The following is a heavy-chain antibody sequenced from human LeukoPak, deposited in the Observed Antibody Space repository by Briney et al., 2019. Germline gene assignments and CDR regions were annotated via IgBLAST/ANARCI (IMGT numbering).Heavy chain of an antibody. CDR3: AGDSNVKLPTPYDY. Sequence: GGSLRLSCAASGFTFSSYSMNWVRQAPGKGLEWVSYISSSSSTIYYADSVKGRLTISRDNAKNSLYLQMNSLGAEDTAVYYCAGDSNVKLPTPYDYWGQGTLVTVSS. CDR2: ISSSSSTI. V-gene: IGHV3-48*01. D-gene: IGHD1-7*01. J-gene: IGHJ4*02. CDR1: GFTFSSYS.